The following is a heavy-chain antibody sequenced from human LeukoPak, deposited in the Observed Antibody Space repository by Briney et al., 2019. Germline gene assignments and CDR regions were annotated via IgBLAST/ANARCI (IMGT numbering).Heavy chain of an antibody. CDR3: ARGLPGYSSSWSDY. Sequence: GASVTVSCKSCGYTFTSYDLNWVRQATGQGREWMGWMNPNSCNTGYAQKFQDRVTMTRNTSISTAYMELSSLRSEDTAVYYCARGLPGYSSSWSDYWGQGTLVTVSS. CDR1: GYTFTSYD. V-gene: IGHV1-8*01. J-gene: IGHJ4*02. D-gene: IGHD6-13*01. CDR2: MNPNSCNT.